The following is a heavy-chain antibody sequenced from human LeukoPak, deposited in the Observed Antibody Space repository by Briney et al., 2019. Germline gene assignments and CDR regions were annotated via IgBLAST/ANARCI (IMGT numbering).Heavy chain of an antibody. CDR2: ISSDGTYT. CDR3: AREDVDTAMARYYYYGMDV. CDR1: GFTFSSHL. V-gene: IGHV3-74*01. D-gene: IGHD5-18*01. Sequence: GGSLRLSCAASGFTFSSHLMHWVRQAPGKGLVWVSRISSDGTYTNYADSVRGRFTISRDNAKNALYLQMNSLRAEDTAVYYCAREDVDTAMARYYYYGMDVWGQGTTVTVSS. J-gene: IGHJ6*02.